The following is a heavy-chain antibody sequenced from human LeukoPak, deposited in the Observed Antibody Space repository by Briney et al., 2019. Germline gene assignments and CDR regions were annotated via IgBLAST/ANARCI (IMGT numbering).Heavy chain of an antibody. J-gene: IGHJ4*02. CDR2: ISSSSSYI. CDR3: AKLYIAALADGDC. CDR1: GFTFSSYA. V-gene: IGHV3-21*01. Sequence: GGSLRLSCAASGFTFSSYAMTWVRQAPGKGLEWVSSISSSSSYIYYADSVKGRFTISRDNAKNSLYLQMNSLRAEDTAVYYCAKLYIAALADGDCWGQGTLVTVSS. D-gene: IGHD6-13*01.